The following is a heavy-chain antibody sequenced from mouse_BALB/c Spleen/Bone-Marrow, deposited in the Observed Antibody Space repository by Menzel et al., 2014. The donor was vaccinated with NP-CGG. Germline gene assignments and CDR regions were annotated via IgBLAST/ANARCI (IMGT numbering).Heavy chain of an antibody. D-gene: IGHD4-1*01. CDR2: IDPANGNT. CDR1: GFNIKDTF. CDR3: ARWEYYAMDY. J-gene: IGHJ4*01. V-gene: IGHV14-3*02. Sequence: VQLQQSGAELVKPGASVKLSCTVSGFNIKDTFMHWVKQRPEQRLEWIGRIDPANGNTKYDPKFQGKTTITADTSSNTAYLQLSSLTSEDTAVYYCARWEYYAMDYWGQGTSVTESS.